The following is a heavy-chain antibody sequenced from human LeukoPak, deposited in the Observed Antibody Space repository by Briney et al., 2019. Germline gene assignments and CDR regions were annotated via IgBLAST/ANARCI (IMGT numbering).Heavy chain of an antibody. V-gene: IGHV4-34*01. D-gene: IGHD4-23*01. CDR2: INYGGST. Sequence: SETLSLTCAVYGGSLSAYYLTWIRQPPGKGLEWIGEINYGGSTNYNPSLKSRVTISIDTSKNQFSLKLSSVTAADTAIYYCARYLDYGGNSRVFQHWGQGTLVTVS. J-gene: IGHJ1*01. CDR3: ARYLDYGGNSRVFQH. CDR1: GGSLSAYY.